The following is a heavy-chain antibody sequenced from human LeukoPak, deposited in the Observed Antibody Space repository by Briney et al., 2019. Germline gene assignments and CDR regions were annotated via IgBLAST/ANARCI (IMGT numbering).Heavy chain of an antibody. J-gene: IGHJ6*04. Sequence: GESPKISCKGSGYHFTSYWISRGRQMPGEGLEWRGRIDPSDSYTNYSPSFQGHVTISADKSIRTAYLQWSSLKASDTAMYYCARQGSAAGTDLDFTTYYYYYGMDVWGKGATVTVSS. CDR2: IDPSDSYT. CDR3: ARQGSAAGTDLDFTTYYYYYGMDV. D-gene: IGHD6-13*01. CDR1: GYHFTSYW. V-gene: IGHV5-10-1*01.